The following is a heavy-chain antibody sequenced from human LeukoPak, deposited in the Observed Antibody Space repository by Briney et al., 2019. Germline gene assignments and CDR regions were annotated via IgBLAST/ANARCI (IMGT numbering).Heavy chain of an antibody. CDR2: ISYDGSNK. CDR1: GFTFNSYG. D-gene: IGHD3-3*01. CDR3: AKGGYYEFWSGYDGP. Sequence: PGGSLRLSCAASGFTFNSYGMHWVRQAPGKGLEWVADISYDGSNKYYADSVKGRFTISRDNSKNTLYLQMNSLRAEDTAVYYCAKGGYYEFWSGYDGPWGQGTLVTVSS. V-gene: IGHV3-30*18. J-gene: IGHJ5*02.